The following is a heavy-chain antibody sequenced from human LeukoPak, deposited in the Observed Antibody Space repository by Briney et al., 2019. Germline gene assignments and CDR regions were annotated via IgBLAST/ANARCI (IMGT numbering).Heavy chain of an antibody. CDR2: ISYDGSNK. D-gene: IGHD5-12*01. V-gene: IGHV3-30*03. Sequence: GGSLRLSCAASGFTFSSYGMHWVRQAPGKGLEWVAVISYDGSNKYYADSVKGRFTISRDNSKNTLYLQMDSLRVEDTAVYYCATTSYWGQGTLVTVSS. J-gene: IGHJ4*02. CDR3: ATTSY. CDR1: GFTFSSYG.